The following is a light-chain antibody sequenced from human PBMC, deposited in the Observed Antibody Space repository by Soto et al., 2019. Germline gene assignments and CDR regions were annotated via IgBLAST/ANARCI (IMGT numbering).Light chain of an antibody. CDR2: GNS. J-gene: IGLJ3*02. CDR3: QSYDSSLSGSGV. Sequence: QSVLTQPPSVSEAPGQRVTISCTGSSSNIGAGYDVHWYQHLPGTAPKLLIYGNSNRPSGVPDRFSGSKSGTSASLVITGLQAEDEADYYCQSYDSSLSGSGVFGGGTKLTVL. V-gene: IGLV1-40*01. CDR1: SSNIGAGYD.